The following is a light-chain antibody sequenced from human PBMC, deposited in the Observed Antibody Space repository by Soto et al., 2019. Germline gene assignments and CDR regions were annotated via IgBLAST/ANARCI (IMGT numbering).Light chain of an antibody. Sequence: QSVLTQPPSASGTPGQRVTISCSGSSSNIGSNTVNWYLQLPGTAPKLLIYSYNQRPSGVPDRFSGSKSGTSASLAISGLQSEDEADYYCAAWDGGLNGYVFGTGTKLTVI. J-gene: IGLJ1*01. CDR1: SSNIGSNT. CDR2: SYN. CDR3: AAWDGGLNGYV. V-gene: IGLV1-44*01.